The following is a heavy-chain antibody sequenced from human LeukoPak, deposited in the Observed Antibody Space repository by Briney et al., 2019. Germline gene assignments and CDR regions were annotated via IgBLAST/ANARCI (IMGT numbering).Heavy chain of an antibody. CDR2: VYSGGNT. J-gene: IGHJ3*02. V-gene: IGHV3-53*01. D-gene: IGHD6-19*01. Sequence: GGSLRLSCAASGFTVSSNDMSWVRQAPGKGLEWVSVVYSGGNTFYADSVKGRFTISRDNSKNTLYLQMNSLRAEDTAVYYCARGYSSGKGHAFDSWGQGTMVTVSS. CDR1: GFTVSSND. CDR3: ARGYSSGKGHAFDS.